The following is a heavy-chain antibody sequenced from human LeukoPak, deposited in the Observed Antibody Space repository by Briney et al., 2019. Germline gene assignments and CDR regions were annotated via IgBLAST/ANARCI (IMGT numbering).Heavy chain of an antibody. D-gene: IGHD3-3*01. Sequence: SETLSLTCTVSGGSISSYYWSWLRQPPGKGLEGSGYIYYSGSTNYNPSLKSRVTISVDTSKNQFSLKLSSVTAADTAVYYCARGFYDFWSGYPYYYGMDVWGQGTTVTVSS. CDR2: IYYSGST. V-gene: IGHV4-59*01. CDR1: GGSISSYY. J-gene: IGHJ6*02. CDR3: ARGFYDFWSGYPYYYGMDV.